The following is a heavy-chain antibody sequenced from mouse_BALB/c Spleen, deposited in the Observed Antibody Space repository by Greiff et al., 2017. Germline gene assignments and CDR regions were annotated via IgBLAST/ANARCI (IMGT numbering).Heavy chain of an antibody. CDR2: IWAGGST. Sequence: QVQLKESGPGLVAPSQSLSITCTVSGFSLTSYGVHWVRQPPGKGLEWLGVIWAGGSTNYNSALLSRLSISKDNSNSQVFLKMNSLQTADTAMYYCAIEGGNYHYAMDYWGQGTSVTVAS. D-gene: IGHD2-1*01. CDR1: GFSLTSYG. V-gene: IGHV2-9*02. J-gene: IGHJ4*01. CDR3: AIEGGNYHYAMDY.